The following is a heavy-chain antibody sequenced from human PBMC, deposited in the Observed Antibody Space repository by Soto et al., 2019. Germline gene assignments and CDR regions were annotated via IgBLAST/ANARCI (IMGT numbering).Heavy chain of an antibody. V-gene: IGHV1-18*01. CDR3: AREDHDFWSGYLDY. J-gene: IGHJ4*02. CDR1: GGTFSSYA. CDR2: ISAYNGNT. Sequence: ASVKVSCKASGGTFSSYAISWVRQAPGQGLEWMGWISAYNGNTNYAQKLQGRVTMTTDTSTSTAYMELRSLRSDDTAVYYCAREDHDFWSGYLDYWGQGTLVTVSS. D-gene: IGHD3-3*01.